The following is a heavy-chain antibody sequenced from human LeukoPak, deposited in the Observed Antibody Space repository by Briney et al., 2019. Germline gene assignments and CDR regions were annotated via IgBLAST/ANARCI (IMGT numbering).Heavy chain of an antibody. CDR3: AHRRDTMVRGVIRTHYGMDV. CDR1: GFSLSTSGVG. CDR2: FFWNDDK. J-gene: IGHJ6*02. V-gene: IGHV2-5*01. Sequence: SGPTLVKPTQTLTLTCTFSGFSLSTSGVGVGWIRQPPGKALEWLALFFWNDDKRYSPSLKSRLTITKDTSKNQVVLTMTNMDPVDTATYYCAHRRDTMVRGVIRTHYGMDVWGQGTTVTVSS. D-gene: IGHD3-10*01.